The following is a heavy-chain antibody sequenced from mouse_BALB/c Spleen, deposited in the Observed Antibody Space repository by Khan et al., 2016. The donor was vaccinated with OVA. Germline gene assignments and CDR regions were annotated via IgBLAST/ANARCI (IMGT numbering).Heavy chain of an antibody. V-gene: IGHV3-2*02. CDR1: GYSITSEYA. CDR3: ARKDYYDYDPFPY. D-gene: IGHD2-4*01. Sequence: EVQLQESGPGLVKPSQSLSLTCTVTGYSITSEYAWNWIRQFPGNKLEWMGYINYSGNTRFNPSLKSRTSITRDTSKNQFFLQLNSGTTEDTAPYYCARKDYYDYDPFPYWGQGTLVTVSA. J-gene: IGHJ3*01. CDR2: INYSGNT.